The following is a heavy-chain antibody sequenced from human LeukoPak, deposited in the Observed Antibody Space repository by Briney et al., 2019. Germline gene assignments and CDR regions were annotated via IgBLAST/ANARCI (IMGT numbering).Heavy chain of an antibody. CDR1: GFTFSSYS. Sequence: GGSLRLSCAASGFTFSSYSMNWVRQAPGKGPEWVSSISSSSSYIYYADSVKGRFTISRDNAKNSLYLQMNSLRAEDTAVYYCARFTLPSITIPTLLDYWGQGTLVTVSS. V-gene: IGHV3-21*01. J-gene: IGHJ4*02. CDR2: ISSSSSYI. D-gene: IGHD3-9*01. CDR3: ARFTLPSITIPTLLDY.